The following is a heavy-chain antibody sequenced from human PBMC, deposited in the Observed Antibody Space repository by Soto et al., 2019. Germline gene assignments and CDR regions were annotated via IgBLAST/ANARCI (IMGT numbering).Heavy chain of an antibody. D-gene: IGHD6-19*01. V-gene: IGHV3-23*01. CDR2: ISGSGGST. CDR1: GFTFSSYA. Sequence: GGSLRLSCAASGFTFSSYAMSWVRQAPGKGLEWVSAISGSGGSTYYADSVKGRFTISRDNSKNTLYLQMNSLRAEDTAVYYCAKPPRVLAVAGPRPYYFDYWGQGTLVTVSS. J-gene: IGHJ4*02. CDR3: AKPPRVLAVAGPRPYYFDY.